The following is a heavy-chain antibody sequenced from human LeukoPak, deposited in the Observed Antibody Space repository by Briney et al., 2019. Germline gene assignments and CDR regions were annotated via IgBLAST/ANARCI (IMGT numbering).Heavy chain of an antibody. J-gene: IGHJ3*02. Sequence: PSETLSLTCNVSGGSISTYYWSWIRQPPGKGLEWIGYISYSGSTNYNPSLKSRVTISIDTSKNQFSLKLRSVTAADTAIYYCARQGYDILTGYIDAFDIWGQGTMVTVSS. CDR3: ARQGYDILTGYIDAFDI. CDR2: ISYSGST. V-gene: IGHV4-59*08. CDR1: GGSISTYY. D-gene: IGHD3-9*01.